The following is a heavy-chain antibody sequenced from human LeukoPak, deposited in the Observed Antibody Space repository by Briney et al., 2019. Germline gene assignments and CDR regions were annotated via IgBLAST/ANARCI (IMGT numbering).Heavy chain of an antibody. D-gene: IGHD3-9*01. CDR1: GFTFSSYD. Sequence: GGSLRLSCVASGFTFSSYDMPWVRQATGEGLEWVSAMGYAGDTYYPDSVKGQFTISRENAKNSLYLQMNSLRAGDTAVYYCARGNILTGCTYWGQGTLVTVSS. CDR2: MGYAGDT. CDR3: ARGNILTGCTY. V-gene: IGHV3-13*01. J-gene: IGHJ4*02.